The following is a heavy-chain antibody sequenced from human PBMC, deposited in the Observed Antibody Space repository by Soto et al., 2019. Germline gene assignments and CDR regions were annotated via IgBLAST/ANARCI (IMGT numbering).Heavy chain of an antibody. CDR2: ISGSGRTI. D-gene: IGHD3-16*01. CDR3: XXXPFPWGWFDP. Sequence: QVQLVESGGGLVKPGGSLRLSCAASGIVFSDYMSWVRQAPGKGLEWLSYISGSGRTIYSADSVKGRFTISRDNATNSXXXXXXXXXXXXXXXXXXXXXPFPWGWFDPWGQGTLVTVS. J-gene: IGHJ5*02. CDR1: GIVFSDY. V-gene: IGHV3-11*01.